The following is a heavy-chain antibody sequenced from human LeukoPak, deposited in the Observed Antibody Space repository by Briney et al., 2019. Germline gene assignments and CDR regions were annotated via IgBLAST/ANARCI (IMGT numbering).Heavy chain of an antibody. CDR3: ARGLYDSSGYYYADAFDI. D-gene: IGHD3-22*01. CDR2: INHSGST. Sequence: SETLSLTCAVYGGSFSGYYWSWIRQPPGKGLEWIGEINHSGSTNYNPSLKSRVTISVDTSKNQFSLKLSSVTAADTAVYYCARGLYDSSGYYYADAFDIWGQGTMVTVSS. CDR1: GGSFSGYY. V-gene: IGHV4-34*01. J-gene: IGHJ3*02.